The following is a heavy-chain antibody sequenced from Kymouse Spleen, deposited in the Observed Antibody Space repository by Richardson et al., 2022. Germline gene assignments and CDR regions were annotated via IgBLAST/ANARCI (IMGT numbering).Heavy chain of an antibody. CDR2: IKQDGSEK. Sequence: EVQLVESGGGLVQPGGSLRLSCAASGFTFSSYWMSWVRQAPGKGLEWVANIKQDGSEKYYVDSVKGRFTISRDNAKNSLYLQMNSLRAEDTAVYYCARDGVVGATLFDYWGQGTLVTVSS. CDR1: GFTFSSYW. CDR3: ARDGVVGATLFDY. V-gene: IGHV3-7*01. D-gene: IGHD1-26*01. J-gene: IGHJ4*02.